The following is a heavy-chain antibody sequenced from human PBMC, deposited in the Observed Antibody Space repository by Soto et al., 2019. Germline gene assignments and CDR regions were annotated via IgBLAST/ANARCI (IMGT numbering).Heavy chain of an antibody. D-gene: IGHD3-3*01. CDR2: IIPIFGTA. V-gene: IGHV1-69*01. J-gene: IGHJ6*02. CDR1: GGTFSSYA. CDR3: ARDYSRKGVLRFLEGTRTYGMDV. Sequence: QVQLVQSGAEVKKPGSSVKVSCKASGGTFSSYAISWVRQAPGQGLEWMGGIIPIFGTANYAQKFQGRVTITADESKSTAYMELSSLRSEATSVYYCARDYSRKGVLRFLEGTRTYGMDVWGQETTVTVSS.